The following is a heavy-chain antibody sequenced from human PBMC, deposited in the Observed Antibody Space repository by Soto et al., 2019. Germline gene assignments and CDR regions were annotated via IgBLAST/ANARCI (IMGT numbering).Heavy chain of an antibody. D-gene: IGHD5-18*01. CDR1: GFTFSNAW. V-gene: IGHV3-15*01. CDR2: IKSKTDGGTT. J-gene: IGHJ4*02. Sequence: GSLRLSCAASGFTFSNAWMSWVRQAPGKGLEWVGRIKSKTDGGTTDYAAPVKGRFTISRDDSKNTLYLQMNSLKTEDTAVYYCTTEGRGYSYGPLDYWGQGTLVTVSS. CDR3: TTEGRGYSYGPLDY.